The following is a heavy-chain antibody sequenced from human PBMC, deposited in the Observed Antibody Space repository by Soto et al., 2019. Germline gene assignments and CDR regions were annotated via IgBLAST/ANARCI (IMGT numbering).Heavy chain of an antibody. J-gene: IGHJ6*02. CDR1: DTTFTHSC. D-gene: IGHD2-8*02. CDR3: AATGGNYVGLDV. V-gene: IGHV1-18*01. Sequence: GASVKVSCKTSDTTFTHSCINWVRQAPGQGLEWMGWISGYNGNTKYAQKFQDRVTMTADTSTRTAFMEVRSLTSDDTGVYFCAATGGNYVGLDVSGQGSTVTGSS. CDR2: ISGYNGNT.